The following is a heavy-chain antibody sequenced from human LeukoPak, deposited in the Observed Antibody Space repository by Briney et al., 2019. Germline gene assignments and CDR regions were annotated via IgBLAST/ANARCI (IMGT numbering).Heavy chain of an antibody. CDR3: ARLEERLGYYFDY. CDR2: IYYSGST. D-gene: IGHD5-24*01. J-gene: IGHJ4*02. CDR1: GGSISSSSYY. V-gene: IGHV4-39*01. Sequence: SETLSLTCTVSGGSISSSSYYWGWIRQPPGKGLEWIGSIYYSGSTYYNPSLKSRVTISVDTSKNQFSLKLSSVTAADTAAYYCARLEERLGYYFDYWGQGTLVTVSS.